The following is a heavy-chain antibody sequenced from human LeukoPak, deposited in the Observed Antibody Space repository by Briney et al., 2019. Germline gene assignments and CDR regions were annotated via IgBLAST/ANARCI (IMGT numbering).Heavy chain of an antibody. CDR3: ARKGYDFWSGYSHRPFDY. D-gene: IGHD3-3*01. Sequence: GGSLRLSCAVSGFTVSSIYMTWVRQAPGKGLEWVSSIYSDGNTYYADSVKGRFTISRDSSKNTLHLQMNSLRAEDTAVYYCARKGYDFWSGYSHRPFDYWGQGTLVTVSS. CDR1: GFTVSSIY. J-gene: IGHJ4*02. V-gene: IGHV3-53*05. CDR2: IYSDGNT.